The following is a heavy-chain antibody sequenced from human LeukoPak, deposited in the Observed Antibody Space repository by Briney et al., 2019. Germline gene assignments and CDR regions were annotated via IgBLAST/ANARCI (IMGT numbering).Heavy chain of an antibody. V-gene: IGHV3-21*01. CDR3: ARDQMITSGGVIVPFDY. D-gene: IGHD3-16*02. CDR1: GFNFARSE. CDR2: ISSSSSYI. Sequence: PGGSLRLSCAAAGFNFARSEMNWVRQAPGKGLEWVSSISSSSSYIYYADSVKGRFTISRDNAKNSLYLQMNSLRAEDTAVYHCARDQMITSGGVIVPFDYWGQGTLVTVSS. J-gene: IGHJ4*02.